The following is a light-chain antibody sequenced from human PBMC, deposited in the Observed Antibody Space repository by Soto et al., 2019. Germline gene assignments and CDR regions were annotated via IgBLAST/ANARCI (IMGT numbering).Light chain of an antibody. J-gene: IGKJ4*01. CDR2: GAS. CDR3: QQYGSSPLT. Sequence: EIVLTQSPGILSLSPGERASLSCRASQSVSSNYLAWYQQKPGQAPRLLIYGASSRATGIPDRFSGSGSGTDFTRTVSRLEPEDFAVDYCQQYGSSPLTFGGGTRVQIK. V-gene: IGKV3-20*01. CDR1: QSVSSNY.